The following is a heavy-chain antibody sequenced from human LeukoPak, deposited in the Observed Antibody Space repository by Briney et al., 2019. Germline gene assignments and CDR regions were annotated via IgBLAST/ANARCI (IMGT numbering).Heavy chain of an antibody. Sequence: SQTLSLTCTVSGGSISSGDYYWSWIRQPPGKGLEWIGYIYYSGSTYYNPSLKSRVTISVDTSKNQFSLKLSSVTAADTAIYYCTRDPGRGANWFDPWGQGALVTVSS. CDR1: GGSISSGDYY. J-gene: IGHJ5*02. CDR2: IYYSGST. CDR3: TRDPGRGANWFDP. V-gene: IGHV4-30-4*08.